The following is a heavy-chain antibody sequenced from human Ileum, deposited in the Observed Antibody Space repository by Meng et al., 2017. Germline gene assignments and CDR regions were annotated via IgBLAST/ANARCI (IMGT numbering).Heavy chain of an antibody. J-gene: IGHJ4*02. CDR2: INTDGSTT. V-gene: IGHV3-74*03. Sequence: VRLVESGGGLVGPGVSLRLSCAASGFTFSSHWMNWVRQAPGKGLVWVSRINTDGSTTTYADSVKGRFTISRDNAKNTVFLQMNSLRAEDTAVYYCVGMTVGWGQGTLVTVSS. D-gene: IGHD3-22*01. CDR3: VGMTVG. CDR1: GFTFSSHW.